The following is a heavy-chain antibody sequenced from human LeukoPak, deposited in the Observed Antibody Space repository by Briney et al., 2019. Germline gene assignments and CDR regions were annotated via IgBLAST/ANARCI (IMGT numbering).Heavy chain of an antibody. V-gene: IGHV3-43*02. CDR3: AKGRRYYDSSGYSNWFDP. CDR1: GFTFDDYA. J-gene: IGHJ5*02. D-gene: IGHD3-22*01. CDR2: ISGDGGST. Sequence: GGSLRLSCAASGFTFDDYAMHWVRQAPGKGLEWVSLISGDGGSTYYADSVKGRFTISRDNSKNSLYLQMNSLRTEDTALYYCAKGRRYYDSSGYSNWFDPWGQGTLVTVSS.